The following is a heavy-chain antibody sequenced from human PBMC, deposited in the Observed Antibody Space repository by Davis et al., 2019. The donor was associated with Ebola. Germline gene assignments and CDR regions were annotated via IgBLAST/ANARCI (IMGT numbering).Heavy chain of an antibody. CDR1: GGSFSGYY. D-gene: IGHD6-6*01. J-gene: IGHJ4*02. CDR2: IYHSGST. V-gene: IGHV4-34*01. Sequence: MPSETLSLTCAVYGGSFSGYYWSWIRQPPGKGLEWIGEIYHSGSTNYNPSLKSRVTISVDKSKNQFSLKLSSVTAADTAVYYCARDPQYSSSSAGLDYWGQGTLVTVSS. CDR3: ARDPQYSSSSAGLDY.